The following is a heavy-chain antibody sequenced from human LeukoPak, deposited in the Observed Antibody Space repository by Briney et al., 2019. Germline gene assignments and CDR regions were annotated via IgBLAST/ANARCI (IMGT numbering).Heavy chain of an antibody. CDR3: ASRQGQIDY. Sequence: PGGSLRLSCAASGFTFSDFYMSWIRQAPGKGLEWVSFTSTTGSTIYYADSVKGRFTISGDNARNSLYLQMNSLRAEDTAVYYCASRQGQIDYWGQGTLVTVSS. J-gene: IGHJ4*02. CDR2: TSTTGSTI. V-gene: IGHV3-11*01. CDR1: GFTFSDFY.